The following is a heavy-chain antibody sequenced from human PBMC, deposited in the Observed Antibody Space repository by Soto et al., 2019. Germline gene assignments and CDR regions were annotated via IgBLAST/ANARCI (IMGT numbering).Heavy chain of an antibody. J-gene: IGHJ4*02. D-gene: IGHD3-10*01. V-gene: IGHV1-18*01. CDR3: ARDPARITMVRGVTFFDY. Sequence: QVQLVQSGAEVKKPGASVKVSCKASGYTFTSYGISWVRQAPGQGLEWMGWISAYNGNTNYAQKLQGRVTMTTDTSTRTAYMELRSLRSDDTAVYYCARDPARITMVRGVTFFDYWGQGTLVTVSS. CDR1: GYTFTSYG. CDR2: ISAYNGNT.